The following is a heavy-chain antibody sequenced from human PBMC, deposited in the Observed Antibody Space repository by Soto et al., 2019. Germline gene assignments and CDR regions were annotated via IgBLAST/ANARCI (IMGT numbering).Heavy chain of an antibody. Sequence: PGGSLRLSCAASGFTFSSYAMHWVRQAPGKGLEWVAVISYDGSNKYYADSVKGRFTISRDNSKNTLYLQMNSLRAEDTAVYYCARDLGGWGLATMSGDYYGMDVWGQGTTVTVSS. V-gene: IGHV3-30-3*01. J-gene: IGHJ6*02. D-gene: IGHD5-12*01. CDR2: ISYDGSNK. CDR1: GFTFSSYA. CDR3: ARDLGGWGLATMSGDYYGMDV.